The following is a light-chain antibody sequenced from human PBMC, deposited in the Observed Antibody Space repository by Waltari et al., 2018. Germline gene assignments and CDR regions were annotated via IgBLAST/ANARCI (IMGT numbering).Light chain of an antibody. CDR3: HQYYATPPDGKT. CDR1: QSVLYSSNNQNY. J-gene: IGKJ1*01. V-gene: IGKV4-1*01. Sequence: DIVMTQSPDSLAVSLGERATIHCKSSQSVLYSSNNQNYLAWYQQKAGQPPKLLIYWASTRESGVPDRFSGSGSGTDFTLTISSLQAEDVAVYYCHQYYATPPDGKTFGQGTKVEIK. CDR2: WAS.